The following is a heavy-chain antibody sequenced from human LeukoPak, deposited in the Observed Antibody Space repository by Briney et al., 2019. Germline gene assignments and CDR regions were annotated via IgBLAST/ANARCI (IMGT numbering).Heavy chain of an antibody. CDR1: GSTFSTYW. Sequence: TGGSLRLSCAASGSTFSTYWMSWVRQAPGKGLEWVANIKQDGSDKFYVDSVKGRFTISRDNAKNSMYLQMNSLRAEDTAVYYCARVLPVASRDYWGQGTLVTVSS. CDR3: ARVLPVASRDY. CDR2: IKQDGSDK. J-gene: IGHJ4*02. D-gene: IGHD2-2*01. V-gene: IGHV3-7*01.